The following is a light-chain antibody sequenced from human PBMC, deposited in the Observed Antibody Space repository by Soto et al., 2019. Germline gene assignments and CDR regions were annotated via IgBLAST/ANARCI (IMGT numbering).Light chain of an antibody. CDR1: QSIATY. CDR3: QQSYSSPIT. CDR2: AAS. J-gene: IGKJ5*01. Sequence: DIQMTQSPSSLSASVGDRVTITCRASQSIATYLNWYQQRVGRAPELLVFAASTLQSGVPPRFSGSGSGTDFTLTISSLQPEDFASYYCQQSYSSPITFGQGTRLEI. V-gene: IGKV1-39*01.